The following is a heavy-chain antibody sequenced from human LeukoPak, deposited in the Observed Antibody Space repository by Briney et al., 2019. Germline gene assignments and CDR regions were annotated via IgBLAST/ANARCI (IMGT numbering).Heavy chain of an antibody. CDR2: IKQDGSEK. CDR3: ARDPLRFYGGNSTPYYFDY. CDR1: GFTFNSYW. D-gene: IGHD4-23*01. J-gene: IGHJ4*02. Sequence: GGSLRLSCAASGFTFNSYWMSWVRQAPGKGLEWVANIKQDGSEKYYVDSVKGRFTISRDNAKNSLYLQMNSLRAEDTAVYYCARDPLRFYGGNSTPYYFDYWGQGTLVTVSS. V-gene: IGHV3-7*01.